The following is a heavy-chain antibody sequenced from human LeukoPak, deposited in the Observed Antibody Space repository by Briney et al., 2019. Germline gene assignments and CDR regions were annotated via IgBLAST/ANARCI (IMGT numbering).Heavy chain of an antibody. CDR3: AKDLGYCSGGSCYRYFDY. V-gene: IGHV3-23*01. CDR1: GFTFSNYA. Sequence: GGSLRLSCVGSGFTFSNYAMSWVRQAPGKGLEWVSAISGSGGSTYYADSVKGRFTISRDNSKNTLYLQMNSLRAEDTAVYYCAKDLGYCSGGSCYRYFDYWGQGTLVTVSS. J-gene: IGHJ4*02. CDR2: ISGSGGST. D-gene: IGHD2-15*01.